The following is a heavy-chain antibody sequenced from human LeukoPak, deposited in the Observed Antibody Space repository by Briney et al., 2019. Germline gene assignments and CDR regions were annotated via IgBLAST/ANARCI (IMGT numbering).Heavy chain of an antibody. CDR1: GFTFSSYG. D-gene: IGHD3-10*01. CDR2: IWYDGSNK. J-gene: IGHJ6*04. CDR3: ARGWDLAMVRGPWADYYGMDV. V-gene: IGHV3-33*01. Sequence: GGSLRLSCAASGFTFSSYGMHWVRQAPGKGLEWVAVIWYDGSNKYYADSVKGRFTISRDNSKNTLYLQMNSLRAEDTAVYYCARGWDLAMVRGPWADYYGMDVWGKGTTVTVSS.